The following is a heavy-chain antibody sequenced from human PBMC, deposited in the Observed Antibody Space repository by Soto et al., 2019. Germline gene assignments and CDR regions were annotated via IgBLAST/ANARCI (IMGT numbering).Heavy chain of an antibody. J-gene: IGHJ4*02. D-gene: IGHD3-16*01. CDR2: IYWDDDK. V-gene: IGHV2-5*02. CDR3: ARALGSWGAYYFDY. Sequence: QITLKESGPALVKPTQPLTLTCTFSGFSLNTYGVGVGWIRQPPGKALEWLALIYWDDDKRYSPSLKSRRTITKDTSKNQVVLTMHNMDPVDTVTYYCARALGSWGAYYFDYWGQGTLVTVSS. CDR1: GFSLNTYGVG.